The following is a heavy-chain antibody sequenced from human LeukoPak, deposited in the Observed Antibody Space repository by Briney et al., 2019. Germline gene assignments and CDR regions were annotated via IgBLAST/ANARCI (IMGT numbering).Heavy chain of an antibody. Sequence: GGSLRLSCAASGFTFSCYSMNWVRQAPGKGLEWVSSISSSSSYIYYADSVKGRFTISRDNAKNSLYLQMNSLRAEDTAVYYCAKSPQWLVPRGPFDYWGQGTLVTVSS. CDR3: AKSPQWLVPRGPFDY. D-gene: IGHD6-19*01. CDR2: ISSSSSYI. CDR1: GFTFSCYS. J-gene: IGHJ4*02. V-gene: IGHV3-21*04.